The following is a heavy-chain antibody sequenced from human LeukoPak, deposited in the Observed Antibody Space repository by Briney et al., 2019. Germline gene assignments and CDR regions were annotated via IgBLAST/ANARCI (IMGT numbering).Heavy chain of an antibody. Sequence: SETLSLTCTVSGGSISSYYWSWIRQPAGKGLEWIGRIYTSGSTNYNPSLKSRVTMSVDTSKNQFSLKLSSVTAADTAAYYCASAPYSSGWYPFDPWGQGTLVTVSS. V-gene: IGHV4-4*07. CDR3: ASAPYSSGWYPFDP. D-gene: IGHD6-19*01. CDR1: GGSISSYY. CDR2: IYTSGST. J-gene: IGHJ5*02.